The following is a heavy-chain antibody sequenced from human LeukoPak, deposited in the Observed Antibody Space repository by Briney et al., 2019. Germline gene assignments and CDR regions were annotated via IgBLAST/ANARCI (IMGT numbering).Heavy chain of an antibody. Sequence: SETLSLTFTVSGGSISSSSYYWGWIRQPPGKGLEWIGSIYYSGSTYYNPSLKSRVTISVDTSKNQFSLKLSSVTAADTAVYYCARDRDDFWSGYYNERGGLDYWGQGTLVTVSS. J-gene: IGHJ4*02. CDR3: ARDRDDFWSGYYNERGGLDY. CDR1: GGSISSSSYY. CDR2: IYYSGST. D-gene: IGHD3-3*01. V-gene: IGHV4-39*07.